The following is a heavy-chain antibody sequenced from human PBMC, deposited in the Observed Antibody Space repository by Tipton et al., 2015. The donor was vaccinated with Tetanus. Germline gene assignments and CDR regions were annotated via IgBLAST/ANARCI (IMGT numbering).Heavy chain of an antibody. J-gene: IGHJ4*02. D-gene: IGHD3-9*01. CDR2: IYYSGTT. Sequence: TLSLTCTVSDGPVSSGGHYWGWVRQLPGKGLEWIGCIYYSGTTYYNPSLRSRVTISVDTSKNQFSLELSSVTAADTAVYYCARHSSLKALNYWGQGTLVTASS. V-gene: IGHV4-39*01. CDR1: DGPVSSGGHY. CDR3: ARHSSLKALNY.